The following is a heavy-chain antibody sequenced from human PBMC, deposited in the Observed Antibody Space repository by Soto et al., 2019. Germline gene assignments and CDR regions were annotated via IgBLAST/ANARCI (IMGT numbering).Heavy chain of an antibody. CDR3: TRVKSRLRWALGS. J-gene: IGHJ4*02. CDR2: IRSKAYGRTT. V-gene: IGHV3-49*04. D-gene: IGHD4-17*01. CDR1: GFTFGDYA. Sequence: GGSLRLSCTASGFTFGDYAMSWVRQAPGKGLEWVGFIRSKAYGRTTEYAASVKGRFTISRDDSKSIAYLQMNSLKTEDTAVYYCTRVKSRLRWALGSWGQGTLVTVSS.